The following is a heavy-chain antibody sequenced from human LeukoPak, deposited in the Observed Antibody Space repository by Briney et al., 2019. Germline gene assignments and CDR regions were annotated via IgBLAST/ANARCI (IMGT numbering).Heavy chain of an antibody. J-gene: IGHJ4*02. Sequence: ASAKVSCKASGYTFTSYGISWVRQAPGQGLEWMGWISAYNGNTNYAQKLQGRVTMTTDTSTSTAYMELRSLRSDDTTVYYCATDLFSSAIRSFDYWGQGTLVTVSS. V-gene: IGHV1-18*01. D-gene: IGHD2-2*02. CDR1: GYTFTSYG. CDR3: ATDLFSSAIRSFDY. CDR2: ISAYNGNT.